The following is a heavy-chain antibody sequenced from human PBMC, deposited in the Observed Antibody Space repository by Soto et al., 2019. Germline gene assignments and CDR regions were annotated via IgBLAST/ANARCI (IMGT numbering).Heavy chain of an antibody. CDR3: ASAISGYVT. V-gene: IGHV1-3*01. Sequence: QVQLVQSGAEMKKPGASVKLSCKTSGINYNTYAIHWVRQAPGQGLEWMGWINAGNGDTRYSQNFQGRVTLTRDTSASTVYRDLDSLKSADTGVYYCASAISGYVTWGQGTLVTVSS. CDR1: GINYNTYA. D-gene: IGHD5-12*01. CDR2: INAGNGDT. J-gene: IGHJ4*02.